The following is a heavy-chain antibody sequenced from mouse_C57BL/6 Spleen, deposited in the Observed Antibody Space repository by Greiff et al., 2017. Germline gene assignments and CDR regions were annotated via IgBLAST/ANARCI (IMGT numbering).Heavy chain of an antibody. CDR3: ARSGRPIYDGYYGY. D-gene: IGHD2-3*01. J-gene: IGHJ2*01. V-gene: IGHV1-54*01. CDR1: GYAFTNYL. CDR2: INPGSGGT. Sequence: QVQLKESGAELVRPGTSVKVSCKASGYAFTNYLIEWVKQRPGQGLEWIGVINPGSGGTNYNEKFKGKATLTADKSSSTAYMQLSSLTSEDSAVYFCARSGRPIYDGYYGYWGQGTTLTVSS.